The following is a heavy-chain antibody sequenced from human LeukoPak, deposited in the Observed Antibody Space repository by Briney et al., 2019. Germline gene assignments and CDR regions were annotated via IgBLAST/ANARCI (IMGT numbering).Heavy chain of an antibody. J-gene: IGHJ6*03. Sequence: GGSLRLSCAASGFTLSSFGMHCVRQAPGKGLEWVAVISSDGSHKYYADSVKGRFTISRDNSENTLYLQMNSLRAEDTAVYYCAKAQARGPYDFWSGYYYYMDVWGKGTTVTVSS. D-gene: IGHD3-3*01. CDR3: AKAQARGPYDFWSGYYYYMDV. CDR2: ISSDGSHK. CDR1: GFTLSSFG. V-gene: IGHV3-30*18.